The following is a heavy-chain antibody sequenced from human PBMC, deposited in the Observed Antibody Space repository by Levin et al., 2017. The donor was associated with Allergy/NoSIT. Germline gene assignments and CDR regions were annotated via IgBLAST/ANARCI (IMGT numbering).Heavy chain of an antibody. V-gene: IGHV3-7*04. CDR3: ATAGPNRNPNWNYFEY. D-gene: IGHD2/OR15-2a*01. Sequence: GGSLRLSCSMSGFTYNIYWMSWVRQGPGKGLEWVANINQDGSDKYYMDSVKGRFTISRDNTKNSVYLQMNSLRTEDTAIYYCATAGPNRNPNWNYFEYWGRGTLVAVSS. J-gene: IGHJ4*02. CDR2: INQDGSDK. CDR1: GFTYNIYW.